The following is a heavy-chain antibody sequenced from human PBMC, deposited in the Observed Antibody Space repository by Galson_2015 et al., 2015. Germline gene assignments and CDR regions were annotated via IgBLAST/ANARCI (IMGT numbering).Heavy chain of an antibody. D-gene: IGHD3-16*01. V-gene: IGHV3-74*01. J-gene: IGHJ4*02. CDR3: ARDGLGAFDS. CDR1: GLTFSSHW. Sequence: SLRLSCAASGLTFSSHWMHWVRQAPGKGLVWVSRIKTGGTYMDTADSVKGRFIVSRDNARNTLYLQMNSLRAEDTAVYYCARDGLGAFDSWGQGTLVTVSS. CDR2: IKTGGTYM.